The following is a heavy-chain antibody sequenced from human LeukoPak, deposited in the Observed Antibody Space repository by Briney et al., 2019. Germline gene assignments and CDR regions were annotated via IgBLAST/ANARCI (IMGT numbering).Heavy chain of an antibody. D-gene: IGHD5-24*01. J-gene: IGHJ3*02. CDR3: ARDGYNYGDDAFDI. Sequence: GASVKVSCKASGYTFTGYHLHWVRQAPGQGLEWMGWINPNSGGTNYAQKFKGRLTMTLDTSISTLYMDLSSLTSDDTAVYYCARDGYNYGDDAFDIWGQGTMVTVSS. CDR1: GYTFTGYH. CDR2: INPNSGGT. V-gene: IGHV1-2*02.